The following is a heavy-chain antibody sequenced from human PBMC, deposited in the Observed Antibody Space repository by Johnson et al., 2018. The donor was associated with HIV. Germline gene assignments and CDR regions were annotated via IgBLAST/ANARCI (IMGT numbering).Heavy chain of an antibody. CDR3: AKDRDSYDSGAGIDAFDI. Sequence: MLLVESGGGVVQPGGSLRLSCAASGFTFDDYAMHWVRQAPGKGLEWVSAISGSGGSTYYAASVKGRFTISRDNSQNTLYLQMNSLRTEDTALYYCAKDRDSYDSGAGIDAFDIWGQGTMVTVSS. J-gene: IGHJ3*02. V-gene: IGHV3-23*04. D-gene: IGHD3-10*01. CDR1: GFTFDDYA. CDR2: ISGSGGST.